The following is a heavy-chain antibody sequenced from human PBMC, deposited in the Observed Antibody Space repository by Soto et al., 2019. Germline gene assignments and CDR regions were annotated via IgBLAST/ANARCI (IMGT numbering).Heavy chain of an antibody. D-gene: IGHD2-21*02. J-gene: IGHJ4*02. CDR3: ANAVTATGTQFDY. CDR2: ISYDGSNK. Sequence: PGGSLRLSCAASGFTFSSYGMHWVRQAPGKGLEWAAVISYDGSNKYYADSVKGRFTISRDNSKNTLYLQMNSLRAEDTAVYYCANAVTATGTQFDYWGQGTLVTVSS. V-gene: IGHV3-30*18. CDR1: GFTFSSYG.